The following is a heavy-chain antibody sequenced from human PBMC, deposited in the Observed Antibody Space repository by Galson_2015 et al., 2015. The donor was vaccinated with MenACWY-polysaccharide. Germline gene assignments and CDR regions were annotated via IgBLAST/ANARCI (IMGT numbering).Heavy chain of an antibody. V-gene: IGHV3-23*01. J-gene: IGHJ4*02. Sequence: SLRLCCEASGFTFSHYAMCWVRQAPGQGLEWVSGISGSGGSTYYADSVKGRFTISRDNSKNTLYVQMNSLRAEDTAVYYCAKDQDLKGYCTSTSCKGAEYWGQGTLVTVYS. CDR3: AKDQDLKGYCTSTSCKGAEY. CDR2: ISGSGGST. CDR1: GFTFSHYA. D-gene: IGHD2-2*01.